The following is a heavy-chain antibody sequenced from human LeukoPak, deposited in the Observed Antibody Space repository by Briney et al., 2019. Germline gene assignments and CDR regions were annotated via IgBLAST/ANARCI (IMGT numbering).Heavy chain of an antibody. Sequence: ASVKVSCKGSGYTFTSYGITWVRQAPGQGLEWMGWISAHNGATNYAQNLQGRVTMTTDISTSTVYMELRSLRSDDTAVYYCARRGGDYGDYWGQGTLVTVSS. CDR1: GYTFTSYG. CDR3: ARRGGDYGDY. D-gene: IGHD2-21*01. CDR2: ISAHNGAT. V-gene: IGHV1-18*01. J-gene: IGHJ4*02.